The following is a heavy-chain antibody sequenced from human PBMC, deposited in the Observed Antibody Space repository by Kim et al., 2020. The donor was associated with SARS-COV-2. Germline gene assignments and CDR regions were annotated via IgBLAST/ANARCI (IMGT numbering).Heavy chain of an antibody. J-gene: IGHJ6*02. CDR3: ARQTRGYSYGYYYYGMDV. D-gene: IGHD5-18*01. Sequence: SETLSLTCTVSGGSISSYYWSWIRQPPGKGLEWIGYIYYSGSTNYNPSLKSRVTISVDTSKNQFSLKLSSVTAADTAVYYCARQTRGYSYGYYYYGMDVWGRGTTVTVS. CDR2: IYYSGST. CDR1: GGSISSYY. V-gene: IGHV4-59*01.